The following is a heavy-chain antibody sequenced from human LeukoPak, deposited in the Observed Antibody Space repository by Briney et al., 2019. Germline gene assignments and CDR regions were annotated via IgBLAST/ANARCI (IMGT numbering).Heavy chain of an antibody. CDR2: INPSGSST. Sequence: ASVKVSCEGSGDTFSRYYMHWVRQAPGQGLEWMGIINPSGSSTRNAQKFQGRVTLTRDTSTSTVYMELSSLSSDDTAVHFCASGFYYFEYWGQGTLVTVSS. J-gene: IGHJ4*02. CDR1: GDTFSRYY. D-gene: IGHD3-3*01. V-gene: IGHV1-46*01. CDR3: ASGFYYFEY.